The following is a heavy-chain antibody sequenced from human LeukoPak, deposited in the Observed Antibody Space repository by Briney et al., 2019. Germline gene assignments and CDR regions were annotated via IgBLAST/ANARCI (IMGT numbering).Heavy chain of an antibody. Sequence: GGSLRLSCAASGFTFSSYGMHWVRQAPGKGMEWVAVISYDGSEQYYADSVKGRFTISRDNSKNTLYLQMNSLRTEDTAVYSCAKDLRDDRRSYYFDSWGLGTLVTVSS. D-gene: IGHD3-22*01. CDR2: ISYDGSEQ. CDR1: GFTFSSYG. V-gene: IGHV3-30*18. CDR3: AKDLRDDRRSYYFDS. J-gene: IGHJ4*02.